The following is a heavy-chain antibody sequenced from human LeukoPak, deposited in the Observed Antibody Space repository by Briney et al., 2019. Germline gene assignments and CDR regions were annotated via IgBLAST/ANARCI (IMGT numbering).Heavy chain of an antibody. D-gene: IGHD1-1*01. Sequence: GASVKVSCKASGYTFTSYDINWVRQATGQGLEWMGWMNPNSGNTGYAQKFQGRVTMTRNTSISTAYMELSSLRSEDTAVYYCARRYNWNDDAFDIWGQGTMVTVSS. CDR2: MNPNSGNT. CDR3: ARRYNWNDDAFDI. J-gene: IGHJ3*02. CDR1: GYTFTSYD. V-gene: IGHV1-8*01.